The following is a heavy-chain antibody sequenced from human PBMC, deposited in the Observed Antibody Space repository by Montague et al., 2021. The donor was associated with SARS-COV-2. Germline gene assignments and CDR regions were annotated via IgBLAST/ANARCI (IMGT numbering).Heavy chain of an antibody. CDR3: AHASPDYDILTGYDSEVDYVDH. CDR1: GFSLSTTGVG. Sequence: PALVKPSQTLTLTCTFSGFSLSTTGVGVGWIRQPPGKALEWLTXXXLXXXKRXRPSLKSRLTITKATSKNQVVLTMTNMDPVDTATYYCAHASPDYDILTGYDSEVDYVDHWGQGTLVTVSS. J-gene: IGHJ4*02. V-gene: IGHV2-5*02. CDR2: XXLXXXK. D-gene: IGHD3-9*01.